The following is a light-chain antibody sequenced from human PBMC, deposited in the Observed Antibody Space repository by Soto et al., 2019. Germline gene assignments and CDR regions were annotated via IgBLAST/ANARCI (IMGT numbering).Light chain of an antibody. V-gene: IGKV3-20*01. J-gene: IGKJ1*01. CDR1: RYVDRSY. CDR3: QQYGSSRT. CDR2: AGS. Sequence: ENVLTQSPASLSVFPGERATLSCRASRYVDRSYIAWYQQKPGQAPRLVIYAGSSRATGIPDRFSGSASGTDFTLTISRLEPEDFAVYYCQQYGSSRTFGQGTSVEMK.